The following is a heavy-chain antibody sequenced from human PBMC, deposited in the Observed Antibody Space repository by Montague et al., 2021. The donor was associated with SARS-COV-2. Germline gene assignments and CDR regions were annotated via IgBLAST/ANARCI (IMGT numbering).Heavy chain of an antibody. CDR3: ARSPEPMIILIITSLSWYFDL. J-gene: IGHJ2*01. Sequence: SETLSLTCTVSGGSISSGGYYWSWIRQHPGKGLEWIGYIYYSGSTYYNPSLKSRVTISVDTSKNQFSLKMSSVTAADTAVYYCARSPEPMIILIITSLSWYFDLWGRGTLVTVSS. CDR1: GGSISSGGYY. CDR2: IYYSGST. V-gene: IGHV4-31*03. D-gene: IGHD3-22*01.